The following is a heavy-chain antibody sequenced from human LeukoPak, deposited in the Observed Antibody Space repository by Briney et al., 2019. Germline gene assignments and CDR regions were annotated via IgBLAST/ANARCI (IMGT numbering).Heavy chain of an antibody. CDR3: ARDSRIAAAFDY. V-gene: IGHV4-39*07. Sequence: SETLSLTCTVSGGSISSSSYYWGWIRQPPGKGLEWIGSIYYSGSTYYNPSLKSRVTISVDTSKNQFSLKLSSVTAADTAVYYCARDSRIAAAFDYWGQGTLVTVSS. D-gene: IGHD6-13*01. J-gene: IGHJ4*02. CDR2: IYYSGST. CDR1: GGSISSSSYY.